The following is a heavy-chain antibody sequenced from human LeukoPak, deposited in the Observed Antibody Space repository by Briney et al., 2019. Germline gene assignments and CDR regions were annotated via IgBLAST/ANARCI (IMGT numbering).Heavy chain of an antibody. V-gene: IGHV1-18*01. CDR3: ARTKNYYGSGSYYRGTFDY. Sequence: ASVKVSCKASGYTFTSYGISWVRQAPGQGLEWMGWISAYNGNTNYAQKFQGRVTMTRDTSTSTVYMELSSLRSEDTAVYYCARTKNYYGSGSYYRGTFDYWGQGTLVTVSS. CDR1: GYTFTSYG. J-gene: IGHJ4*02. CDR2: ISAYNGNT. D-gene: IGHD3-10*01.